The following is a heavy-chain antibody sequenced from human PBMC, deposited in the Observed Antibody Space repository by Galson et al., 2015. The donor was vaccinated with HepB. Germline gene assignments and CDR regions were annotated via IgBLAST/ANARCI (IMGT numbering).Heavy chain of an antibody. J-gene: IGHJ4*02. D-gene: IGHD3-22*01. Sequence: SLRLSCAASGFTFSSYAMSWVRQAPGKGLEWVSAISGSGGSTYYADSVKGRFTISRDNSKNTLYLQMNSLRAEDTAVYYCAKAQYPPMIVVVIYFDYWGQGTLVTVSS. CDR1: GFTFSSYA. V-gene: IGHV3-23*01. CDR2: ISGSGGST. CDR3: AKAQYPPMIVVVIYFDY.